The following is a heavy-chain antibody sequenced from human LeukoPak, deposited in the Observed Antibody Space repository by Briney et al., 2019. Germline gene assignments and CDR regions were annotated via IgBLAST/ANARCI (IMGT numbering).Heavy chain of an antibody. CDR3: AKGPLTEVAGTTWDY. CDR2: ISGSGGNT. D-gene: IGHD6-19*01. J-gene: IGHJ4*02. CDR1: GFTVSSNY. Sequence: PGGSLRLSCAASGFTVSSNYMSWVRQAPGKGLEWVSAISGSGGNTYYADSVKGRFTISRDNSKKTLYLQMNSLRADDTAVYYCAKGPLTEVAGTTWDYWGQGTLVTVSS. V-gene: IGHV3-23*01.